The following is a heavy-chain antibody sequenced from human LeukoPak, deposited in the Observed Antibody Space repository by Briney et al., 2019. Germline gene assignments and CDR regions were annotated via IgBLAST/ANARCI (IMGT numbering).Heavy chain of an antibody. CDR3: ARDVSYGIVAAGIDY. J-gene: IGHJ4*02. CDR1: GGSIGTSSYS. V-gene: IGHV4-39*02. D-gene: IGHD6-13*01. Sequence: SETLSLTCTVSGGSIGTSSYSWGWIRQPPGKGLEWIGNIYYNGNTYYNPSLKSRVTISADRSKNQFSLKLSSVTAADTAMYYCARDVSYGIVAAGIDYWGQGTLVTVSS. CDR2: IYYNGNT.